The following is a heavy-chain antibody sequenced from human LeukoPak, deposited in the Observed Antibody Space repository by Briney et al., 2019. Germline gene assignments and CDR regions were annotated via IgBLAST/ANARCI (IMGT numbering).Heavy chain of an antibody. CDR2: ITGNSGAL. V-gene: IGHV3-9*01. Sequence: GRSLRLSCTASGFTFDDFAMHWVRQVPGKGLEWVSGITGNSGALHYADSVKGRFTISRDNSRDTLYLQVNSLRGDDTAIYYCARNRGYTYDYDSFDPWGQGTLVTVSS. J-gene: IGHJ5*02. CDR3: ARNRGYTYDYDSFDP. CDR1: GFTFDDFA. D-gene: IGHD5-18*01.